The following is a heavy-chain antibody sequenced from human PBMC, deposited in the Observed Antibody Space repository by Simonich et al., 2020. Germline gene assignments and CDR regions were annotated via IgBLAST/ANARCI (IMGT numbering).Heavy chain of an antibody. Sequence: QVQLQESGPGLVKPSENLSLTCAVSGYSISLGSYWGWIRAPPGTGLEWIGSIYLRGSTDYNPSLKSRVTISVDTSKNPFSRKLSSVTAADTAVYYCARVGYSNYYYYGMDVWGQGTTVTVSS. D-gene: IGHD6-13*01. CDR2: IYLRGST. V-gene: IGHV4-38-2*01. J-gene: IGHJ6*02. CDR3: ARVGYSNYYYYGMDV. CDR1: GYSISLGSY.